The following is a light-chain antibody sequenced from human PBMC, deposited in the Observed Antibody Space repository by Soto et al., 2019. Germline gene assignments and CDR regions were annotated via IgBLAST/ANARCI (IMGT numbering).Light chain of an antibody. CDR1: QSVSNY. CDR3: QQRSSWPLLT. CDR2: DAS. J-gene: IGKJ4*01. Sequence: EIVLTQSPATLSLSPGERATLSCRASQSVSNYLAWFQQKPGQAPMLLIYDASNRATSIPARFSGSGSGTDFTLTISSLEPEDFAVYYCQQRSSWPLLTFGGGTKVEI. V-gene: IGKV3-11*01.